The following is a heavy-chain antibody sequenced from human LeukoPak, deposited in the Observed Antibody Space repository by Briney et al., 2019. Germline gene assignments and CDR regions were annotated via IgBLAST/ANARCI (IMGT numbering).Heavy chain of an antibody. CDR3: ARLGMATPPNDY. Sequence: GGSLRLSCAASGFTFSSYWMHWVRQAPGKGLVWVSRINSDGSSTSYADSVKGRFTISRDNAKNTLYLQMNSLRAEDTAVYYCARLGMATPPNDYWGQGTVVTVSS. CDR1: GFTFSSYW. CDR2: INSDGSST. J-gene: IGHJ4*02. V-gene: IGHV3-74*01. D-gene: IGHD5-12*01.